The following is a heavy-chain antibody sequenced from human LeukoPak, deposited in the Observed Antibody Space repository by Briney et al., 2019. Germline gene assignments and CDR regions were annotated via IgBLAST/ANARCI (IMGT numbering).Heavy chain of an antibody. D-gene: IGHD3-9*01. Sequence: ASVKVSCKASGYTFTSYGISWVRQAPGQGLEWMGWISAYNGNTNYAQKLQGRVTMTTDTSTSTAYMELRSLRSDDTAVYYCARGHVLRYFDWLEKDAFDIWGQATMVTVSS. CDR1: GYTFTSYG. J-gene: IGHJ3*02. CDR3: ARGHVLRYFDWLEKDAFDI. V-gene: IGHV1-18*01. CDR2: ISAYNGNT.